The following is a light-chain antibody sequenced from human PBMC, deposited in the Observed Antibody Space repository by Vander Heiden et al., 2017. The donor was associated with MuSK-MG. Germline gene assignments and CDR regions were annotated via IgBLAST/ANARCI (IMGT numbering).Light chain of an antibody. J-gene: IGKJ3*01. V-gene: IGKV3-11*01. CDR3: QQRSNWPPFT. CDR2: DAS. Sequence: EVVLTHSPATLSLSPGERATLACRASQSVSNFLAWYQQKPGQAPRLLIYDASNRATGIPARFSGSGSGTDFTLTISSLEPEDFAVYYCQQRSNWPPFTFGHGTKVDIK. CDR1: QSVSNF.